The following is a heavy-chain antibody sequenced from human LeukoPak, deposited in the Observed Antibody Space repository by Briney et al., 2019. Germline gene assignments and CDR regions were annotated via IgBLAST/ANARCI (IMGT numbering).Heavy chain of an antibody. J-gene: IGHJ6*03. D-gene: IGHD2-8*02. Sequence: PGGSLRLSCAASGFTFRNYGMHWVRQATGKGLEWVSFIWSDGNNRFYADSVKGRFTISRDNSKNMLYLQMDTLRAEDTALYYCAEDPGASVSGFYMDVWGKGTTVIVSS. CDR1: GFTFRNYG. CDR2: IWSDGNNR. CDR3: AEDPGASVSGFYMDV. V-gene: IGHV3-30*02.